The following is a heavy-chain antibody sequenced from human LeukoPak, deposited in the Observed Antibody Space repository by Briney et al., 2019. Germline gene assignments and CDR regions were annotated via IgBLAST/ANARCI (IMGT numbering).Heavy chain of an antibody. J-gene: IGHJ4*02. CDR3: TRDTIRFCSDTDCLQGEF. Sequence: KPSETLSLTCDVSGYSISRGYYWGWVRQSPGKGLEWIANIHHSGRTYYTPSLKSRVTISVDMSKNQISLKLTSVTAADTAVYHRTRDTIRFCSDTDCLQGEFWGQGALVTVSS. CDR2: IHHSGRT. D-gene: IGHD2-15*01. CDR1: GYSISRGYY. V-gene: IGHV4-38-2*02.